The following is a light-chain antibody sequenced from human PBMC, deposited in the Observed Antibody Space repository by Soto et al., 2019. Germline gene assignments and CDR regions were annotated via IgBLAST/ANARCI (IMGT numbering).Light chain of an antibody. CDR3: CSYAGSSTLL. Sequence: QSALTQPASVSGSPGQSITVSCTGTSSDIGSYNLVSLYQHHPGKAHKLMIYAVSKRPSGVSSRFSGSKSGNTASLTISGLQAEDEADYFCCSYAGSSTLLFGGGTKLTVL. V-gene: IGLV2-23*02. J-gene: IGLJ3*02. CDR1: SSDIGSYNL. CDR2: AVS.